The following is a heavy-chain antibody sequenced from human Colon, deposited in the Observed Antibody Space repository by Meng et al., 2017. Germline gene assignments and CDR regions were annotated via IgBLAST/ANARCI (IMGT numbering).Heavy chain of an antibody. CDR3: TSPIY. CDR1: GSTLSSYA. Sequence: ASVKVSCKASGSTLSSYAVHWVRQAPGQRLEWMGWINIGNGKTKYSLNLQGRVTITRDTSASTAYMELSSLRSEDTAVYYCTSPIYWGQGTLVTVSS. D-gene: IGHD3-9*01. CDR2: INIGNGKT. J-gene: IGHJ4*02. V-gene: IGHV1-3*04.